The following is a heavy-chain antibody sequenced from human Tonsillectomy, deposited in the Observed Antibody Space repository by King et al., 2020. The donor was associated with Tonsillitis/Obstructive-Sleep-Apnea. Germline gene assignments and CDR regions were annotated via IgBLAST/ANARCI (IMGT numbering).Heavy chain of an antibody. CDR2: IYYSGST. CDR1: GCSISSYY. CDR3: AREGGSYGGFDY. J-gene: IGHJ4*02. Sequence: VQLQESGPGLVKPSETLSLTCTVSGCSISSYYWSWIRQPPGKGLDWIGYIYYSGSTNYNPSLKSRVTISVDTSKNQFSLKLSSVTAADTAVYYCAREGGSYGGFDYWGQGTLVTVSS. D-gene: IGHD1-26*01. V-gene: IGHV4-59*01.